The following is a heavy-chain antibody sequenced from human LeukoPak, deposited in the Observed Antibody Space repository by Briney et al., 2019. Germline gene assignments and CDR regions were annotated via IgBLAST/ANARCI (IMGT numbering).Heavy chain of an antibody. J-gene: IGHJ4*02. CDR2: ISGSGGST. D-gene: IGHD6-13*01. Sequence: PGGSLGLSCAASGFTFSSYAMSWVRQAPGKGLEWVSAISGSGGSTYYADSVKGRFTISRDNSKNTLYPQMNSLRAEDTAVYYCARHLRAYSSSWYFDYWGQGTLVTVSS. V-gene: IGHV3-23*01. CDR3: ARHLRAYSSSWYFDY. CDR1: GFTFSSYA.